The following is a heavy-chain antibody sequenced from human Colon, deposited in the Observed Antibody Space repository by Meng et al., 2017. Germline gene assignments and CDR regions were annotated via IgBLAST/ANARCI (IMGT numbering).Heavy chain of an antibody. V-gene: IGHV3-21*01. Sequence: EVQLVESGGGLVKPGESLRGSCEASGFTFSLYAINWVRQAPGEGLEWVASITSSSNYIHYSDSVKGRFTVSRDNARNSSYLQMDGLRAEDTAVYYCARVGTARPFDYWGQGTLVTVSS. D-gene: IGHD1-1*01. CDR3: ARVGTARPFDY. J-gene: IGHJ4*02. CDR1: GFTFSLYA. CDR2: ITSSSNYI.